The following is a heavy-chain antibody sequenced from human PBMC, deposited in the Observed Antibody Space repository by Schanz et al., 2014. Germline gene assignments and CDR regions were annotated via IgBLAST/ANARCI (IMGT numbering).Heavy chain of an antibody. CDR2: IYISGST. V-gene: IGHV4-61*02. D-gene: IGHD2-8*02. CDR1: GGSISSGVHY. Sequence: QVLLQESGPVLVKPSETLSLTCTVSGGSISSGVHYWSWVRQPAGRGLEWIGRIYISGSTRFNPSLKSRVTMSRDTPKNQVSLTLRSVTAADTAVYYCARDSLRGATGGYGMDVWDQGTTVTVSS. J-gene: IGHJ6*02. CDR3: ARDSLRGATGGYGMDV.